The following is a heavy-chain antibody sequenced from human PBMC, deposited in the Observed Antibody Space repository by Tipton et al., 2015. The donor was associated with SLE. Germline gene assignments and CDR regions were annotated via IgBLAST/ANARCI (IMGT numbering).Heavy chain of an antibody. CDR1: GGSISSSSDY. J-gene: IGHJ4*02. V-gene: IGHV4-39*07. CDR3: ARAHGVVAADC. CDR2: IYYTGGT. Sequence: TLSLTCTVSGGSISSSSDYWGWIRQPPGKGLEWIGCIYYTGGTYDNPSLKSRVTISVDTSKNQFSLNLISVTAADTAVYYYARAHGVVAADCWGQGTLVTVSS. D-gene: IGHD2-15*01.